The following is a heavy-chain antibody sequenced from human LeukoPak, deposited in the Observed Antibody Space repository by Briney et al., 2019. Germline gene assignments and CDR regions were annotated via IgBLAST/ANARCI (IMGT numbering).Heavy chain of an antibody. V-gene: IGHV1-46*01. J-gene: IGHJ5*02. CDR2: INPSGGSI. CDR1: GYSFTSYY. D-gene: IGHD3-22*01. Sequence: ASVKVSCKASGYSFTSYYIHWVRQAPGQGLEWMGIINPSGGSINYARKFQGRVTMTRDTSTSTVYMELSSLRPEDTAVFYCARGPPGRVYDSTKRGLFDPWGQGTLVTVSS. CDR3: ARGPPGRVYDSTKRGLFDP.